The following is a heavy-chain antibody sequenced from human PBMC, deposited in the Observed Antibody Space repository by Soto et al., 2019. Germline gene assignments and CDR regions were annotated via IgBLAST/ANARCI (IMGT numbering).Heavy chain of an antibody. Sequence: GGSLRLSCAASGFTFSSYAMSWVRQAPGKGLEWVSAISGSGGSTYYADSVKGRFTISRDNSKNSLYLQMNSLRAEDTAVYYCAKRWQAVRYFVWLRIGGDYIDFWGQGTLVTVSS. CDR3: AKRWQAVRYFVWLRIGGDYIDF. J-gene: IGHJ4*02. V-gene: IGHV3-23*01. D-gene: IGHD3-9*01. CDR1: GFTFSSYA. CDR2: ISGSGGST.